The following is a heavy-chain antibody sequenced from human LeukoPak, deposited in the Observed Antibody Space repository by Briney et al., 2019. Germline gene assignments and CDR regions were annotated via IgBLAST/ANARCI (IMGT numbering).Heavy chain of an antibody. D-gene: IGHD5-12*01. Sequence: ASVKVSCKASGYTFTSYGISWVRQAPGQGLEWMGWISAYNGNTNYAQKLQGRVTMTTDTSTSTAYMEPRSLRSDDTAVYYCARDNVHSGYDYVPREFDYWGQGTLVTVSS. CDR3: ARDNVHSGYDYVPREFDY. J-gene: IGHJ4*02. CDR1: GYTFTSYG. V-gene: IGHV1-18*01. CDR2: ISAYNGNT.